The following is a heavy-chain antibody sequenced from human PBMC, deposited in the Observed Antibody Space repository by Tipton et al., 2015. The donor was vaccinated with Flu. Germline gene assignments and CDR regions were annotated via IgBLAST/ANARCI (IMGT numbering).Heavy chain of an antibody. CDR1: GDSISSDYY. D-gene: IGHD4-11*01. Sequence: LRLSCAVSGDSISSDYYWAWIRQFPGKGLEWIGTVSRTGDTIYNPSLKSPVTLSIDTSKNQFSLKMKSVTATDMAVYYCARRDYSNYVSDPKSWFDPWGQGTLVAVSS. CDR2: VSRTGDT. V-gene: IGHV4-38-2*01. J-gene: IGHJ5*02. CDR3: ARRDYSNYVSDPKSWFDP.